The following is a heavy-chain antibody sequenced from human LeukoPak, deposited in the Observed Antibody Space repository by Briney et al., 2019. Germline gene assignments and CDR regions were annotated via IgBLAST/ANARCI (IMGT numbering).Heavy chain of an antibody. CDR3: AREVSVPSGGACGGACYWARPFDY. V-gene: IGHV3-23*01. D-gene: IGHD2-21*02. Sequence: GGSLRLSCAASGFTVSSKYMSWVRQAPGKGLEWVSAIGASGGTTFYADSVKGRFTISRDNSKNTLFLQMNSLRAEDTAVYYCAREVSVPSGGACGGACYWARPFDYWGQGTLVTVSS. CDR2: IGASGGTT. J-gene: IGHJ4*02. CDR1: GFTVSSKY.